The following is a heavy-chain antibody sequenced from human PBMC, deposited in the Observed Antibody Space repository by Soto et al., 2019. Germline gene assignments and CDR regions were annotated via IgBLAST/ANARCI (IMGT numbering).Heavy chain of an antibody. D-gene: IGHD3-9*01. CDR1: GYTFTSYD. V-gene: IGHV1-8*01. Sequence: GASVKVSCTASGYTFTSYDINWVRQATGQGLEWMGWMNPNSGNTGYAQKFQGRVTMTRNTSISTAYMELSSLRSEDTAVYYCARGRYFLTGYGNNWFDPWGQGTLVTVSS. CDR3: ARGRYFLTGYGNNWFDP. J-gene: IGHJ5*02. CDR2: MNPNSGNT.